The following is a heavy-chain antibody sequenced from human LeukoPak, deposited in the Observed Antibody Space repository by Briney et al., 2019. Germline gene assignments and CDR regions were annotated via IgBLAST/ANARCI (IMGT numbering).Heavy chain of an antibody. CDR2: ISPNSGGT. CDR1: GYTFTSYY. J-gene: IGHJ1*01. D-gene: IGHD3-9*01. CDR3: ARGGDPYYDILTGYPH. Sequence: ASVKVSCKASGYTFTSYYMHWVRQAPGQGLEWMGWISPNSGGTNYAQKFQGRVTMTRDTSISTAYMELSRLRSDDTAVYYCARGGDPYYDILTGYPHWGQGTLVTVSS. V-gene: IGHV1-2*02.